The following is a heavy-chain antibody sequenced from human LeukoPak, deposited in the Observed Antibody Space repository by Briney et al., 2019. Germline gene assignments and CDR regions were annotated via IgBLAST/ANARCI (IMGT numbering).Heavy chain of an antibody. CDR1: GGSISSSSYY. J-gene: IGHJ5*02. Sequence: SETLSLTCTVSGGSISSSSYYWGWIRQPPGKGLEWIGYIYHSGSTYYNPSLKSRVTISVDRSKNQFSLKLSSVTAADTAVYYCAREEWFDPWGQGTLVTVSS. V-gene: IGHV4-39*07. CDR3: AREEWFDP. CDR2: IYHSGST.